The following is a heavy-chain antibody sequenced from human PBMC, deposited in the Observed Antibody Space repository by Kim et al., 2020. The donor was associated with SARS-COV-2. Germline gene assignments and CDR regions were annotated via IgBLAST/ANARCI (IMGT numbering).Heavy chain of an antibody. CDR3: ARGTARRYYYYGMDV. Sequence: SVKVSCKASGGTFSSYAISWVRQAPGQGLEWMGGIIPIFGTANYAQKFQGRVTITADESTSTAYMELSSLRSEDTAVYYCARGTARRYYYYGMDVCGQGTTVTVSS. D-gene: IGHD6-6*01. CDR1: GGTFSSYA. J-gene: IGHJ6*02. CDR2: IIPIFGTA. V-gene: IGHV1-69*13.